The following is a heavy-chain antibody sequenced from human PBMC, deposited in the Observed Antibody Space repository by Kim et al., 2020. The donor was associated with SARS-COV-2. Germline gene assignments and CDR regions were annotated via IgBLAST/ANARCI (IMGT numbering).Heavy chain of an antibody. CDR1: GFTFSNYW. D-gene: IGHD1-1*01. CDR3: ARYTMTTGGDY. Sequence: GGSLRLSCAASGFTFSNYWMHWVRQAPGKGLVWVSRIRNDGKFTTYADSVRGRFTISRDNAKNTLDLQMNSLTVEDTAVYYCARYTMTTGGDYWGQGTLVTVSS. V-gene: IGHV3-74*01. J-gene: IGHJ4*02. CDR2: IRNDGKFT.